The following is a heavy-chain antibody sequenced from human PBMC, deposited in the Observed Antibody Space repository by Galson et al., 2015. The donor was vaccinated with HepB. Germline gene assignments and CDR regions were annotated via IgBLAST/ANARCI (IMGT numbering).Heavy chain of an antibody. D-gene: IGHD3-22*01. Sequence: SVKVSCKASGYTFTSYGISWVRQAPGQGLEWMGWISAYNGNTNYAQKLQGRVTMTTDTSTSTAYMELRSLRSDDTAVYYCAREFGGPLAPNYYDWTGYFDYWGQGTLVTVSS. CDR1: GYTFTSYG. CDR2: ISAYNGNT. V-gene: IGHV1-18*04. CDR3: AREFGGPLAPNYYDWTGYFDY. J-gene: IGHJ4*02.